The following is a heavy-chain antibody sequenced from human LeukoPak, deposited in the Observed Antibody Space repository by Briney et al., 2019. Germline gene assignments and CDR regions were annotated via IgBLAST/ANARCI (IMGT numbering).Heavy chain of an antibody. CDR1: GGSVSSYY. CDR2: IHYSGST. J-gene: IGHJ4*02. D-gene: IGHD6-13*01. CDR3: ARWRAASADPFDY. Sequence: PSETLSLTCTVSGGSVSSYYWSWLRQPPGKGLEWIGYIHYSGSTNYNPSLKSRVTISVDTSKNQFSLNLRSVTAADTAVYYCARWRAASADPFDYWGQGTLVTVSS. V-gene: IGHV4-59*02.